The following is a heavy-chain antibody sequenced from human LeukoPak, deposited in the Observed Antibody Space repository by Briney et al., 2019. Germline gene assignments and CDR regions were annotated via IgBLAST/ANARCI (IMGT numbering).Heavy chain of an antibody. J-gene: IGHJ4*02. V-gene: IGHV3-7*01. CDR2: LEPSGNER. CDR1: GFTIGSHF. Sequence: GGSLRLSCAVSGFTIGSHFMGWVRHLPGKGLQCVAILEPSGNERNYVDSVKGRFTISRGNAQNSLSLQMNSLSAEDTAVYYCARLGASSSGKYYFDYWGQGTLVTVSS. CDR3: ARLGASSSGKYYFDY. D-gene: IGHD3-22*01.